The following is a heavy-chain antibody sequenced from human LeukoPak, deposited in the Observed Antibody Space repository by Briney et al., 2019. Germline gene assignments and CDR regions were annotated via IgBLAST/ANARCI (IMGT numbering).Heavy chain of an antibody. V-gene: IGHV1-46*01. D-gene: IGHD1-1*01. CDR1: GYTFTNYY. J-gene: IGHJ5*02. CDR3: ARVWTEYNWFDP. Sequence: ASVKVSCKASGYTFTNYYMHWVRLAPGQGLEWMGIINPSGGSTRYAQKFQGRVTMTRDTSTTTVYMELSSLRSEDTAVYYCARVWTEYNWFDPWGQGTLVTVSS. CDR2: INPSGGST.